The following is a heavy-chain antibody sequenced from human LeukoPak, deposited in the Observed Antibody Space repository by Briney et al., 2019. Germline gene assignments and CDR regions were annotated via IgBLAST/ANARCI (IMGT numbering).Heavy chain of an antibody. CDR2: INPNSGDT. J-gene: IGHJ3*02. Sequence: GASVKVSCKASGYIFTGYYIHWVRQAPGQGLEWMGWINPNSGDTKYAQKFQGRVTMTRDTSISTTYMELSRLRSDDTAVYYCAREFGSGNYDAFDIWGQGTMVTVSS. D-gene: IGHD3-10*01. V-gene: IGHV1-2*02. CDR3: AREFGSGNYDAFDI. CDR1: GYIFTGYY.